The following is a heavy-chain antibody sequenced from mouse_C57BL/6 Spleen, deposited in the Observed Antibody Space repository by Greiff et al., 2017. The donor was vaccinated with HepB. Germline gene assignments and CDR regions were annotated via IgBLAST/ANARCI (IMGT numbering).Heavy chain of an antibody. J-gene: IGHJ3*01. D-gene: IGHD1-1*01. Sequence: EVQLQQSGPELVKPGASVKISCKASGYTFTDYYMNWVKQSHGKSLEWIGDINPNNGGTSYNQKFKGKATLTVDKSSSTAYMELRSLTSEDSAVYYCARSGYYGSSLFFAYWGQGTLVTVSA. V-gene: IGHV1-26*01. CDR2: INPNNGGT. CDR3: ARSGYYGSSLFFAY. CDR1: GYTFTDYY.